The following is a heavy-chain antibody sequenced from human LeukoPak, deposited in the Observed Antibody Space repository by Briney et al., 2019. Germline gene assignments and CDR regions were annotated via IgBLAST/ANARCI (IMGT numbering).Heavy chain of an antibody. CDR1: GGSFSGYY. J-gene: IGHJ4*02. CDR2: INHSGST. V-gene: IGHV4-34*01. Sequence: SETLSLTCAVYGGSFSGYYWSWIRQPPGKGLEWIGEINHSGSTNYNPSLKSRVTISVDTSKNQFSLKLSSVTAADTAVYYCARQPRHYYGSGPIVYWGQGTLVTVSS. CDR3: ARQPRHYYGSGPIVY. D-gene: IGHD3-10*01.